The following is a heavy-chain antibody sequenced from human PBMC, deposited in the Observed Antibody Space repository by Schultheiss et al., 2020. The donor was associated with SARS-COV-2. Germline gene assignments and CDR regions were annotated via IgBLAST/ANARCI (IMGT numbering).Heavy chain of an antibody. CDR2: IIPIFGTA. D-gene: IGHD2-2*01. CDR1: GGTFSSYA. V-gene: IGHV1-69*13. CDR3: ARGYCSSTSCYWSGWFDP. Sequence: SVKVSCKASGGTFSSYAIIWVRQAPGQGLEWMGGIIPIFGTANYAQKFQGRVTITADESTSTAYMELSSLRSEDTAVYYCARGYCSSTSCYWSGWFDPWGQGTLVTVSS. J-gene: IGHJ5*02.